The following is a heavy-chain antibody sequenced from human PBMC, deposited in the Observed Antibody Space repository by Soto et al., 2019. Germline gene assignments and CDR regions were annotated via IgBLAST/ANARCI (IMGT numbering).Heavy chain of an antibody. J-gene: IGHJ6*02. D-gene: IGHD2-21*02. V-gene: IGHV4-59*01. CDR2: MYNTGST. CDR3: ARDLWGYCGTDCYPLDV. CDR1: GGSISGYY. Sequence: ETLSLTCTVSGGSISGYYWSWIRHPPGKGLEWIGYMYNTGSTVYNPSFKSRVTLSVDTSKNQFSLKLNSVTAADTAVYYCARDLWGYCGTDCYPLDVWGQGTTV.